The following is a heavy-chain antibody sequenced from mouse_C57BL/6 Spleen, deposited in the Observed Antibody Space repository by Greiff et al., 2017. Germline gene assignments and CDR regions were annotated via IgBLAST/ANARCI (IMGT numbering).Heavy chain of an antibody. D-gene: IGHD1-1*02. Sequence: QVQLQQPGAELVKPGASVKLSCKASGYTFTSYWMHWVKQRHGRGLEGSGRIDPNSGGPKYNEKFKSKATLTVDKPSSTADMQLSSLTSEDSAVYYCAREELWGYCYVWGTGTTGTVSS. V-gene: IGHV1-72*01. J-gene: IGHJ1*03. CDR1: GYTFTSYW. CDR3: AREELWGYCYV. CDR2: IDPNSGGP.